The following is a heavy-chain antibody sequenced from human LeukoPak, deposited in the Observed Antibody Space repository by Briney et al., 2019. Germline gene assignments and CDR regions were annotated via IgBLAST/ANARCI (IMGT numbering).Heavy chain of an antibody. Sequence: SETLSLTSTVSGGSISSYYWSWIRQPPGKGLEWIGYIYYSGSTNYNPSLKSRVTISVDTSKNQFSLKLSSVTAADTAVYYCARYSSGTFDYWGQGTLVTVSS. CDR1: GGSISSYY. D-gene: IGHD5-18*01. CDR3: ARYSSGTFDY. CDR2: IYYSGST. J-gene: IGHJ4*02. V-gene: IGHV4-59*01.